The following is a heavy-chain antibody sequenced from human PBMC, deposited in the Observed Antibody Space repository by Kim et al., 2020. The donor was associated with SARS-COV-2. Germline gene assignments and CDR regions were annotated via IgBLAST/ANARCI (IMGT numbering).Heavy chain of an antibody. Sequence: GGSLRLSCAASGFTFSSYGMHWVRQAPGKGLEWVAVISYDGSNKYYADSVKGRFTISRDNSKNTLYLQMNSLIAEDTAVYYCAKVFYGSGSYGDYYYGM. CDR1: GFTFSSYG. V-gene: IGHV3-30*18. CDR2: ISYDGSNK. J-gene: IGHJ6*01. CDR3: AKVFYGSGSYGDYYYGM. D-gene: IGHD3-10*01.